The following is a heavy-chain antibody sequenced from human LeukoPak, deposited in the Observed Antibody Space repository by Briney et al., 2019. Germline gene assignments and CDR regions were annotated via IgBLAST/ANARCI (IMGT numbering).Heavy chain of an antibody. J-gene: IGHJ6*03. Sequence: SETLSLTCTVSGGSISSYYWSWIRQPPGKGLEWIGYIYYSGSTNYNPSLKSRVTISVDTSKNQFSLKLSSVTAADTAVYYCAREVSSSSPGYYYYYMDVWGKGTTVTVSS. CDR1: GGSISSYY. CDR3: AREVSSSSPGYYYYYMDV. V-gene: IGHV4-59*12. D-gene: IGHD6-6*01. CDR2: IYYSGST.